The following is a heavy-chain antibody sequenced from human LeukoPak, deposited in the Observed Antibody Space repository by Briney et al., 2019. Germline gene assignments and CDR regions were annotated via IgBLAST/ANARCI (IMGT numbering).Heavy chain of an antibody. V-gene: IGHV1-46*01. CDR3: ARGGYYGSSGSFDP. CDR1: GYTFARYY. J-gene: IGHJ5*02. D-gene: IGHD3-22*01. CDR2: INPSGGST. Sequence: ASVKVSCKASGYTFARYYIHWVRQAPGQGLEWMGIINPSGGSTRYAQKFQGRVTMTGDTSTSTVYMELSSLRSDDTAVYYCARGGYYGSSGSFDPWGQGTLVTVSS.